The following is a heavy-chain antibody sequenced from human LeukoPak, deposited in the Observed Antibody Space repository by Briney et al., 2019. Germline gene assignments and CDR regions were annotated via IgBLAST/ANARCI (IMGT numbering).Heavy chain of an antibody. CDR3: ARATYYYDILTGPYYYYCMDV. Sequence: SETLSLTCTVSGGSISSHYWSWIRQPPGKGLERIGYIYYSGSTNYNPSLKSRVTISVDTSKNQFSLKLSSVTAADTAVYYCARATYYYDILTGPYYYYCMDVWGKGTTVTVSS. CDR2: IYYSGST. D-gene: IGHD3-9*01. CDR1: GGSISSHY. J-gene: IGHJ6*03. V-gene: IGHV4-59*11.